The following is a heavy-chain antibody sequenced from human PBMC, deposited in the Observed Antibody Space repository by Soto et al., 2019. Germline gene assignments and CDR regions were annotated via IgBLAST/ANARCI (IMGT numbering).Heavy chain of an antibody. CDR3: VSYRGAFYFDH. V-gene: IGHV4-59*01. Sequence: SETLSLTCTVSGGSMSSNYWSWIRQSPAKGLEWIGFVYYGGTNYNPSFESRVTMSVDTPKKQFSLELTDVTAADTAVYYCVSYRGAFYFDHWGQGALVTVSS. CDR2: VYYGGT. CDR1: GGSMSSNY. D-gene: IGHD4-4*01. J-gene: IGHJ4*02.